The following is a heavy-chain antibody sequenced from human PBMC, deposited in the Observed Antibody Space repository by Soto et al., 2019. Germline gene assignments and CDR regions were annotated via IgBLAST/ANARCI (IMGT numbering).Heavy chain of an antibody. CDR3: ARVSSSSDFGMDV. J-gene: IGHJ6*02. D-gene: IGHD6-6*01. CDR2: IYQTGST. Sequence: KTSETLSLTCAVSGGSISTINCWTFVRQPPGKGLDWIGEIYQTGSTSYNPSLESRVTISIDKSKNQFSLKLRSVTAADTAVYYCARVSSSSDFGMDVWGQGTTVTVSS. CDR1: GGSISTINC. V-gene: IGHV4-4*02.